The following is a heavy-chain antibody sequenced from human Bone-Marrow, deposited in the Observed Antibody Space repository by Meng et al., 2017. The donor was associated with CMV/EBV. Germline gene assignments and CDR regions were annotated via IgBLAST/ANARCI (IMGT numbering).Heavy chain of an antibody. D-gene: IGHD2-15*01. V-gene: IGHV5-51*06. CDR1: GYSFDIYW. J-gene: IGHJ5*02. CDR3: ASGIGSET. Sequence: GESLKISCKASGYSFDIYWIGWVRQVPGKGLEWMGIIYPGDSTTKYRPSFQGQVTISADKSITTAYLQRNTLKASDSAMYYCASGIGSETWGRGTLVTVSS. CDR2: IYPGDSTT.